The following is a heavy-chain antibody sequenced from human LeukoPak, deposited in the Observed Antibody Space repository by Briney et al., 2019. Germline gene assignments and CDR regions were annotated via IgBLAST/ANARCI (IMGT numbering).Heavy chain of an antibody. D-gene: IGHD3-22*01. V-gene: IGHV3-21*01. CDR1: GFTFSSYS. J-gene: IGHJ4*02. CDR3: ARNYLDYYDSSDY. Sequence: GGSLRLSCPASGFTFSSYSLKWVGLAPGTGLEWVSCISSSSSYIYYADSVKGRFTISRDNAKNSLYLQMNSLRAEDTAVYYCARNYLDYYDSSDYWGQGTLVTVSS. CDR2: ISSSSSYI.